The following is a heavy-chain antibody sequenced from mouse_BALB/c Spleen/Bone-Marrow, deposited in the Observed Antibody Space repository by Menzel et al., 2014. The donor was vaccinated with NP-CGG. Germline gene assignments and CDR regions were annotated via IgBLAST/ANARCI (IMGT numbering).Heavy chain of an antibody. J-gene: IGHJ2*01. CDR3: AKGDNYRYDFDY. D-gene: IGHD2-14*01. V-gene: IGHV1-14*01. CDR2: INPYNDGT. Sequence: LVESGPELVKPGASVKMSCKASGYTLSSYVMHWVKQKPGQGLEWIGYINPYNDGTKYNEKFKGKATLTSDKSSSTAYMELSSLTSEDSAVYYCAKGDNYRYDFDYWGQGTTLTVSS. CDR1: GYTLSSYV.